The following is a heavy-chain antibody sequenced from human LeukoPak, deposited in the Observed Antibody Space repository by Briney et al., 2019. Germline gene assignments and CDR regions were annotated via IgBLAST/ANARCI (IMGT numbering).Heavy chain of an antibody. CDR1: GFTFSSFA. D-gene: IGHD3-3*01. V-gene: IGHV3-21*01. CDR3: ARARYDFWSGYSYYFDY. CDR2: ISSSSSYI. Sequence: PGGSLRLSCAASGFTFSSFAMSWVRQAPGKGLEWVSSISSSSSYIYYADSVKGRFTISRDNAKNSLYLQMNSLRAEDTAVYYCARARYDFWSGYSYYFDYWGQGTLVTVSS. J-gene: IGHJ4*02.